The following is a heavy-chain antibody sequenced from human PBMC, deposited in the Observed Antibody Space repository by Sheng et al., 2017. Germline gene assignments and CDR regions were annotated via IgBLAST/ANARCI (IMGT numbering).Heavy chain of an antibody. CDR1: GGSISSGSYY. CDR2: IYTSGST. CDR3: ARGGREPAAFDI. V-gene: IGHV4-61*02. Sequence: QVQLQESGPGLVKPSQTLSLTCTVSGGSISSGSYYWSWIRQPAGKGLEWIGRIYTSGSTNYNPSLKSRVTISVDTSKNQFSLKLSSVTAADTAVYYCARGGREPAAFDIWGQGTMVTVSS. J-gene: IGHJ3*02. D-gene: IGHD1-26*01.